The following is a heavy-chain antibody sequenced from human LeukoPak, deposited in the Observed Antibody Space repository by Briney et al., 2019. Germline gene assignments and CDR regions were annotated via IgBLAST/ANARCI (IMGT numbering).Heavy chain of an antibody. J-gene: IGHJ4*02. V-gene: IGHV4-38-2*02. CDR2: IYHSGST. Sequence: SETLSLTCAVSGYSISSGYYWGWIRQPPGKGLEWIGSIYHSGSTYYNPSLKSRVTISVDTSKNQFSLKLSSVTAADTAVYYCARELDSSGWHNYWGQGTLVTVSS. CDR1: GYSISSGYY. CDR3: ARELDSSGWHNY. D-gene: IGHD6-19*01.